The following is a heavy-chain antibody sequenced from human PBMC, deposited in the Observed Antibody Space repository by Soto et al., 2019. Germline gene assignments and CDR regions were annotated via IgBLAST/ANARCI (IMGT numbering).Heavy chain of an antibody. V-gene: IGHV1-8*01. Sequence: ASVKVSCKASGYTFTIYDINCVLQSTLQWLEWMGCMNPNSGNTGYAQKFQGRVTMTRNTSISTAYMELSSLRSEDTAVYYCARGARRGSEYYYYYGMDVWGQGTTVTVSS. CDR2: MNPNSGNT. CDR3: ARGARRGSEYYYYYGMDV. CDR1: GYTFTIYD. D-gene: IGHD6-6*01. J-gene: IGHJ6*02.